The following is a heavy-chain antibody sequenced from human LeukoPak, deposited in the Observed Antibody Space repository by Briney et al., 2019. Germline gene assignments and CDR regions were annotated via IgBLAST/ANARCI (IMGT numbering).Heavy chain of an antibody. J-gene: IGHJ5*02. Sequence: PGGSLRLSCAASGFTFSGYVMTWVHQAPGKGLECVSSITFSSSHIYYADSVKGRFTISRDNTKDSLYLQMNSLRAEDTAIYYCARGPQFSGPGWFDPWGQGTLVTVSS. CDR3: ARGPQFSGPGWFDP. CDR1: GFTFSGYV. D-gene: IGHD3-10*01. V-gene: IGHV3-21*01. CDR2: ITFSSSHI.